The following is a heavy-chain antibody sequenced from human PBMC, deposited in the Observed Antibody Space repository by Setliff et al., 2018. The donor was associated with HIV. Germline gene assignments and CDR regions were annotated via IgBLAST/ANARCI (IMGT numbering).Heavy chain of an antibody. Sequence: ASVKVSCKASKGTFTTYRFTWVRQAPGQGLEWMGRIIPILGTANYAQNFQGRPTITADKSTSTTYMELSSLRSEDTALYYCAGSILTGYYTFGADYWGQGTLVTVSS. V-gene: IGHV1-69*08. CDR3: AGSILTGYYTFGADY. D-gene: IGHD3-9*01. CDR2: IIPILGTA. J-gene: IGHJ4*02. CDR1: KGTFTTYR.